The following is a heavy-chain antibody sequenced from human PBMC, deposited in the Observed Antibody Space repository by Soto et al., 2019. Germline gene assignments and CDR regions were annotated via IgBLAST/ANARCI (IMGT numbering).Heavy chain of an antibody. D-gene: IGHD6-13*01. Sequence: QVQLVQSGAEVRKPGASVKVSCKSSGYTFTNYGISWVRQAPGKGLEWMGWISASNGNTNYAQKFQGRVTVTTDTSTTTAYMELMTLRSDDTAVYYCARGGAAAGHYYYYGMDVWGQGTTVTVSS. J-gene: IGHJ6*02. CDR1: GYTFTNYG. CDR2: ISASNGNT. V-gene: IGHV1-18*01. CDR3: ARGGAAAGHYYYYGMDV.